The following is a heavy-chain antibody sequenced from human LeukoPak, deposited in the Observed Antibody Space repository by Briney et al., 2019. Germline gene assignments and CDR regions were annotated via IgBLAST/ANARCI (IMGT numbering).Heavy chain of an antibody. Sequence: GGSLRLSCAASGFTFSSYWMNWVRQAPGKGLEWVSAISGSGGSTYYADSVKGRFTISRDNSKNTLYLQMNSLRAEDTAVYYCAKALLGVVRPNYFDYWGQGTLVTVSS. D-gene: IGHD2-21*01. CDR2: ISGSGGST. J-gene: IGHJ4*02. CDR1: GFTFSSYW. CDR3: AKALLGVVRPNYFDY. V-gene: IGHV3-23*01.